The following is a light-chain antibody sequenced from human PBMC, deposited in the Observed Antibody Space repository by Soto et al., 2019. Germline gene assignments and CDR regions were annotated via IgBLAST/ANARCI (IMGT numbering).Light chain of an antibody. CDR1: SSDVGGYDF. CDR2: EVT. Sequence: QSVLTQPASVSGSPGQSVTISCTGASSDVGGYDFVSWYQQHPGKAPKLLIYEVTKRPSGVPDRFSGSKSGNTASLTVSGLQPEDDADYFCSSYAGSNNYVFGTGTKVTVL. V-gene: IGLV2-8*01. CDR3: SSYAGSNNYV. J-gene: IGLJ1*01.